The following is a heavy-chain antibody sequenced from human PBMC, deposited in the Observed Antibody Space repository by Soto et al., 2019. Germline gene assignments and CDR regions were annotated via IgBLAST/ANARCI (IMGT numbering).Heavy chain of an antibody. J-gene: IGHJ4*02. D-gene: IGHD5-18*01. CDR1: GFTFSSYW. CDR2: FNSDGSST. CDR3: ATGYSYGHYYFDF. Sequence: EVQLVESGGGLVQPGGSLRLSCAASGFTFSSYWMHWVRQAPGKGLMWVSRFNSDGSSTTYADSVKGRFTISRDNAKNTLYLQMNSLRAEDTAVYYCATGYSYGHYYFDFWGQGTLVTVSS. V-gene: IGHV3-74*01.